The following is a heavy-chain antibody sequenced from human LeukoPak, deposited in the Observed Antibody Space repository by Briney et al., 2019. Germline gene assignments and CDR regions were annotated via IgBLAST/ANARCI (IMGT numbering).Heavy chain of an antibody. D-gene: IGHD3-10*01. V-gene: IGHV3-23*01. CDR2: ISGSGGST. Sequence: GGSLRLSCAASGFTFSSYAMSWVRQAPGKGLEWVSAISGSGGSTYYADSVKGRFTISRDNSKNTLFLQMNSLRAEDTAVYYCAKDGPDYYGSGSPLDYWGQGTLVTVSS. J-gene: IGHJ4*02. CDR1: GFTFSSYA. CDR3: AKDGPDYYGSGSPLDY.